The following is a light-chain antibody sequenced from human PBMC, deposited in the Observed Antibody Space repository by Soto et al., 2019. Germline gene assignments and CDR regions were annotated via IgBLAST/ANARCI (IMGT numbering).Light chain of an antibody. CDR1: QSVGTY. Sequence: EIVLTQSPATLSLSPGEGASLSYRASQSVGTYMAWYQHKPGQALRLLIYDASKRATGIPARFSGSGSGTNFTFTISSLEPADFALYFCQLRSSWPPYTFAQGTKLGIK. CDR2: DAS. J-gene: IGKJ2*01. V-gene: IGKV3-11*01. CDR3: QLRSSWPPYT.